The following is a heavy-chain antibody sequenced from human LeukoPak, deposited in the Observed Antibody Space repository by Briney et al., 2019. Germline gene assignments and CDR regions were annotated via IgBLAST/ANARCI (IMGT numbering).Heavy chain of an antibody. D-gene: IGHD3-22*01. CDR1: GFTFSDYY. V-gene: IGHV3-11*01. J-gene: IGHJ4*02. CDR3: AKDGVFDSSFGPIFDY. CDR2: ISSSGSTI. Sequence: GGSLRLSCAASGFTFSDYYMSWIRQAPGKGLEWVSYISSSGSTIYYADSVKGRFTISRDNAKNSLYLQMNSLRAEDTAVYYCAKDGVFDSSFGPIFDYWGQGTLVTVSS.